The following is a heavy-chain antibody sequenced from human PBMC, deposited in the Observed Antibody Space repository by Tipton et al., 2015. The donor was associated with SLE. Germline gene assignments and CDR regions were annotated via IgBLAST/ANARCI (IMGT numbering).Heavy chain of an antibody. J-gene: IGHJ4*02. Sequence: GLVKPSETLSLTCTVSSGAISNYYWSWIRQPPGKGLEWIGYIYYTGSTNYNPSLKSRVTISVDTSKNQFSLQLISATAADTALYYCARLTWSNGPFEYWGQGTLVTVSS. CDR3: ARLTWSNGPFEY. V-gene: IGHV4-59*08. CDR1: SGAISNYY. D-gene: IGHD1-26*01. CDR2: IYYTGST.